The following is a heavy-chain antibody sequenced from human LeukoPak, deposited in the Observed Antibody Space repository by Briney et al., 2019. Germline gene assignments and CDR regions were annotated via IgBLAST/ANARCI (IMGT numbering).Heavy chain of an antibody. J-gene: IGHJ4*02. CDR2: IKQDGSEK. Sequence: GGSLRLSCAASEFTFSSYWMSWVRQAPGEGLEWVANIKQDGSEKYYVDSVKGRFTISRDNAKNSLYLQMNSLRADDTAVYYCARDAPGRNYGDYRELDYWGQGTLVTVSS. D-gene: IGHD4-17*01. CDR3: ARDAPGRNYGDYRELDY. CDR1: EFTFSSYW. V-gene: IGHV3-7*03.